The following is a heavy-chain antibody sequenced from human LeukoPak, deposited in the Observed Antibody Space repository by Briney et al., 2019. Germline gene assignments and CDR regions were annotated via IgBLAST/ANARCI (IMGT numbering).Heavy chain of an antibody. CDR1: GFTFSSYG. V-gene: IGHV3-30*02. CDR2: IRYDGSNK. Sequence: PGGSLRLSCAASGFTFSSYGMHWVRQAPGKGLEWVAFIRYDGSNKYYADSVKGRFTISRDNSKNTLYLQMNSLRAWDTAVYYCAKTYYSNYYFDYWGQGTLVTVSS. J-gene: IGHJ4*02. CDR3: AKTYYSNYYFDY. D-gene: IGHD4-11*01.